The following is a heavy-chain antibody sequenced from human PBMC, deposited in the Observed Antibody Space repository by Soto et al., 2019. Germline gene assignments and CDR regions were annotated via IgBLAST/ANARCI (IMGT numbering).Heavy chain of an antibody. Sequence: EVQLVQSGAEVKEPGESLRISCQGSGYTFDTYWVAWVRQTPGQGLEWMAIIYPDDSNANYSPSFEGQVTISVDKSINTAFLQWRSLKASDTAIYYCARRSNHFGGVSYYGLDVWGQGTTVTVSS. CDR3: ARRSNHFGGVSYYGLDV. D-gene: IGHD3-16*01. V-gene: IGHV5-51*01. CDR1: GYTFDTYW. CDR2: IYPDDSNA. J-gene: IGHJ6*02.